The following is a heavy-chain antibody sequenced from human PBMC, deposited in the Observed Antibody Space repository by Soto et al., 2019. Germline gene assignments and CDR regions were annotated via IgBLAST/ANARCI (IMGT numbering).Heavy chain of an antibody. J-gene: IGHJ4*02. CDR1: GFTFSSYA. V-gene: IGHV3-23*01. Sequence: EVQLLESGGGLVQPGGSLRLSYAASGFTFSSYAMSWVRQAPGKGLEWVSAISGSGGSTYYADSVKGRFTISRDNSKNTLYLQMNSLRAEDTAVYYCAKDLRARSTSCRWDYWGQGTLVTVSS. CDR2: ISGSGGST. D-gene: IGHD2-2*01. CDR3: AKDLRARSTSCRWDY.